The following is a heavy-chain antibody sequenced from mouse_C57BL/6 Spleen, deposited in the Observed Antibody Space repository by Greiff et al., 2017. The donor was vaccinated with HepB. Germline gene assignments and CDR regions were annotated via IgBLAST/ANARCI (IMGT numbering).Heavy chain of an antibody. D-gene: IGHD3-2*02. CDR1: GYTFTDYN. Sequence: SGPELVKPGASVKIPCKASGYTFTDYNMDWVKQSHGKSLEWIGDINPNNGGTIYNQKFKGKATLTVDKSSSTAYMELRSLTSEDTAVYYCARSLRGSGYSSWFAYWGQGTLVTVSA. J-gene: IGHJ3*01. CDR2: INPNNGGT. CDR3: ARSLRGSGYSSWFAY. V-gene: IGHV1-18*01.